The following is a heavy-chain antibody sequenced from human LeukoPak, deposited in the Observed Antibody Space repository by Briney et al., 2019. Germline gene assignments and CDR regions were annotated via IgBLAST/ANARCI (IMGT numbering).Heavy chain of an antibody. D-gene: IGHD3-10*01. V-gene: IGHV4-39*07. J-gene: IGHJ5*02. CDR1: SGSISTSNYY. CDR3: ARGGAPESELLWFGELRTPSYNWFDP. CDR2: IFYSGST. Sequence: SETLSLTCTVSSGSISTSNYYWGWVRQPPGKALEWIGNIFYSGSTYYSPSLKSRVTISLDTSRNQFSLKLSSVTAADTAVYYCARGGAPESELLWFGELRTPSYNWFDPWGQGTLVTVSS.